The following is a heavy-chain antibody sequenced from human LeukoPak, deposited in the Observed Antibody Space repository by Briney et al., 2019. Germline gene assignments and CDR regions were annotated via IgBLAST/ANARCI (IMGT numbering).Heavy chain of an antibody. Sequence: PGGSLRLSCAASGFTFSSYWMSWVRQAPGKGLEWVANIKQDGSEKYYVDSVKGRFTISRDNAKNSLYLQMNSLRAEDTAVYYCAREGLPYCSGGSCYPYDYWGQGTLVTVSS. CDR1: GFTFSSYW. D-gene: IGHD2-15*01. J-gene: IGHJ4*02. CDR3: AREGLPYCSGGSCYPYDY. CDR2: IKQDGSEK. V-gene: IGHV3-7*01.